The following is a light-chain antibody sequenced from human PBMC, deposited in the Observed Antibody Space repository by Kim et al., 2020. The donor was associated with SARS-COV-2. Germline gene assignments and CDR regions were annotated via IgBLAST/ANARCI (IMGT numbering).Light chain of an antibody. CDR3: QQYYEWPLA. Sequence: VSPGGRATRSCRASQSVGGKLAWYQQRPGQPPRLLIYSASSRVTDSPARFSGSGSGTEFTLSISSLQSEDSAVYYCQQYYEWPLAFGGGTKVDIK. J-gene: IGKJ4*01. CDR2: SAS. V-gene: IGKV3-15*01. CDR1: QSVGGK.